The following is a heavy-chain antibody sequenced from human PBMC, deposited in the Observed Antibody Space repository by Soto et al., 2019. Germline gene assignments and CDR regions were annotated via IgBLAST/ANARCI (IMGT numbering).Heavy chain of an antibody. CDR3: ARSIAAAGSNWFDP. D-gene: IGHD6-13*01. Sequence: PSETLSLTCTVSGGSISSYYWSWIRQPPGKGLEWIGYIYYSGSTNYNPSLKSRVTISVDKSKNQFSLKLSSVTAADTAVYYCARSIAAAGSNWFDPWGQGTLVTVSS. CDR2: IYYSGST. CDR1: GGSISSYY. V-gene: IGHV4-59*12. J-gene: IGHJ5*02.